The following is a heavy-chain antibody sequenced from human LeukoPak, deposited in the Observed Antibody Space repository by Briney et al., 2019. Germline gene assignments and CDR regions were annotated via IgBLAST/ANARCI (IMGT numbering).Heavy chain of an antibody. V-gene: IGHV1-3*01. CDR2: INAGNGNT. CDR1: GYTFTSYA. J-gene: IGHJ4*02. CDR3: ARAPTAGIFDY. D-gene: IGHD6-13*01. Sequence: RASVKVSCKASGYTFTSYAMHWVRQAPGQRLEWMGWINAGNGNTKYSQKFQGRVTITRDTSASTAYMELSSLRSEDTAVYYCARAPTAGIFDYWGRGTLVTVSS.